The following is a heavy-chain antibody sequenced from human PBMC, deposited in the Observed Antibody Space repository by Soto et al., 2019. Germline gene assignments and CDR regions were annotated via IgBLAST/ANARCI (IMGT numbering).Heavy chain of an antibody. CDR2: IYYSGST. Sequence: QVQLQESGPGLVKPSQTLSLTCTVSGGSISSGDYYWSWIRQPPGEGLEWIGYIYYSGSTYYNPSLKIRVTISVDTSKNQFSLKLSSVTAADTAVYYCARGEWRAYYFDYWGQGTLVTVSS. J-gene: IGHJ4*02. V-gene: IGHV4-30-4*01. D-gene: IGHD3-3*01. CDR1: GGSISSGDYY. CDR3: ARGEWRAYYFDY.